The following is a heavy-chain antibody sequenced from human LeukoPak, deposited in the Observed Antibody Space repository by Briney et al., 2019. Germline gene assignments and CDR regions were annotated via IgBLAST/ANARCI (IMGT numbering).Heavy chain of an antibody. D-gene: IGHD4-17*01. CDR2: ISSSSSTI. CDR1: GFTFSDYY. CDR3: AKDDYGDPYYFDY. J-gene: IGHJ4*02. Sequence: GGSLRLSCAASGFTFSDYYMSWIRQAPGKGLEWVSYISSSSSTIYYADSVKGRFTISRDNAKNSLYLQMNSLRAEDTAVYYCAKDDYGDPYYFDYWGQGTLVTVSS. V-gene: IGHV3-11*01.